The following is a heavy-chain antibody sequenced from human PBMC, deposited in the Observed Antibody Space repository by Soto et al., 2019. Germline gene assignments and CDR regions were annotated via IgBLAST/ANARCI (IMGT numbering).Heavy chain of an antibody. V-gene: IGHV1-69*12. CDR2: IIPIFGTA. CDR1: GGTFSGYA. J-gene: IGHJ6*02. Sequence: QVQLVQSGAEVKKPGSSVKVSCKASGGTFSGYAISWVRQAPGQGLEWMGGIIPIFGTADYAQKFQGRVTITADESTSTAYMELSSLRSEDTAVYYCASHSSGQLVGYYYYGMHVWGQGTTVTVSS. D-gene: IGHD6-19*01. CDR3: ASHSSGQLVGYYYYGMHV.